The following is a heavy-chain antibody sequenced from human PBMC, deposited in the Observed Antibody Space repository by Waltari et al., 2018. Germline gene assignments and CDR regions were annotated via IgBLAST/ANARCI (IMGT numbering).Heavy chain of an antibody. V-gene: IGHV4-59*08. CDR3: ARWDSPGRYFGD. CDR1: GGSINNYF. J-gene: IGHJ4*02. Sequence: QVQLQESGPGLVTPSETLYLTCSVSGGSINNYFWNWIRQPPGKALQWIGFIRHTGVTKSNPALKSRVTMTVDTSKSQISLRLTSVSATDTAVYFCARWDSPGRYFGDWGQGTPVTVSS. CDR2: IRHTGVT. D-gene: IGHD1-20*01.